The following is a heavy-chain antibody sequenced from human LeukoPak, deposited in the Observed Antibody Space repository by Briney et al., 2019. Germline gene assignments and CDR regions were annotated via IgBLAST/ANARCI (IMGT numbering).Heavy chain of an antibody. CDR2: ISGRSSTI. V-gene: IGHV3-48*01. CDR3: ARDRLTSGSYFFDY. D-gene: IGHD1-26*01. Sequence: PGGSLRLSCAASGFTFSSYGMSWVRQAPGKGLEWISYISGRSSTIYYADSVRGRFTIARDNAKNSMYLQMNSLRAEDTAVYYCARDRLTSGSYFFDYWGQGTLVTVSS. CDR1: GFTFSSYG. J-gene: IGHJ4*02.